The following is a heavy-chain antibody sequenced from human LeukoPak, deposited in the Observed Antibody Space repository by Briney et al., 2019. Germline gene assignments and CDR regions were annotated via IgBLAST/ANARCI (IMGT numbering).Heavy chain of an antibody. CDR3: TTGIGIAARGADAFDI. CDR1: GFTFSSYW. V-gene: IGHV3-15*01. D-gene: IGHD6-6*01. Sequence: GGSLGLSCAASGFTFSSYWMHWVRQAPGKGLEWVGRIKSKTDGGTTDYAAPVKGRFTISRDDSKNTLYQQMNSLKTEDTAVYYCTTGIGIAARGADAFDIWGQGTMVTVSS. J-gene: IGHJ3*02. CDR2: IKSKTDGGTT.